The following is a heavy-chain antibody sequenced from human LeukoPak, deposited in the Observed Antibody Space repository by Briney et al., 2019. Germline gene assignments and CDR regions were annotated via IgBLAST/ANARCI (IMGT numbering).Heavy chain of an antibody. CDR1: GFTFSSYG. CDR2: IAFDGSRI. D-gene: IGHD6-19*01. CDR3: AKDRRSSSDFFDS. Sequence: GGSLRLSCAASGFTFSSYGMHWVRQAPGKGLEWVALIAFDGSRIHYGDSVKGRFTISRDNSKDTLYLQLNSLTPEDTAVYYCAKDRRSSSDFFDSWGQGILVAVSS. J-gene: IGHJ4*02. V-gene: IGHV3-30*18.